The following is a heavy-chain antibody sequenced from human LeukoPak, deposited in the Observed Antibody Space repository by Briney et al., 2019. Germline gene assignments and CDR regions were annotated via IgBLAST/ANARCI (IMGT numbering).Heavy chain of an antibody. CDR3: ARQSSGNYYRYGMDV. V-gene: IGHV3-23*01. D-gene: IGHD3-10*01. CDR2: ISGSGGST. CDR1: GFTFSSYA. J-gene: IGHJ6*02. Sequence: GGSLRLSCAASGFTFSSYAMSWVRQAPGKGLEWVSAISGSGGSTYYADSVKGRFTISRDNSKNTLYLQMNSLRAEDTAVYYCARQSSGNYYRYGMDVWGQGTTVTVSS.